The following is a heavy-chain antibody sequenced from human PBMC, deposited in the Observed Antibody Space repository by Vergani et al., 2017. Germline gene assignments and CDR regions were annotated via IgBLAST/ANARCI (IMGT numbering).Heavy chain of an antibody. D-gene: IGHD6-13*01. Sequence: EVQLLESGGGLVQPGGSLRLSCAASGFTFSIYAMSWVRQAPGKGLEWVSAISGSGGSTYYADSVKGRFPISRDNSKNTLYLQMNSLRAEDTAVYYCAKDPAGGSWYYFDYWGQGTLVTVSS. CDR2: ISGSGGST. CDR1: GFTFSIYA. CDR3: AKDPAGGSWYYFDY. V-gene: IGHV3-23*01. J-gene: IGHJ4*02.